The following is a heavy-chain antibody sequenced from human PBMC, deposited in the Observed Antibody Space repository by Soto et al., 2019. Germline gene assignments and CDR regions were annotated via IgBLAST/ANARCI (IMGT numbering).Heavy chain of an antibody. Sequence: GGSLRLSCAASGFTFSSYGMHWVRQAPGKGLEWVAVISYDGSNKYYADSVKGRFTISRGNSKNTLYLQMNSLRAEDTAVYYCAKDYYYRDPRGYFDYWGQGTLVTVSS. CDR3: AKDYYYRDPRGYFDY. CDR2: ISYDGSNK. V-gene: IGHV3-30*18. CDR1: GFTFSSYG. J-gene: IGHJ4*02. D-gene: IGHD3-10*01.